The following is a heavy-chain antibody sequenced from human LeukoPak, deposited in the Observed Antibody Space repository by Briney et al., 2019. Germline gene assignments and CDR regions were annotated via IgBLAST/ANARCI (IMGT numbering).Heavy chain of an antibody. CDR2: ISSSSSYI. J-gene: IGHJ6*02. CDR1: GFTFSSYS. Sequence: GSLRLSCAASGFTFSSYSMNWVRQAPGKGLEWVSSISSSSSYIYYADSVKGRFTISRDNAKNSLYLQMNSLRAEDTAVYYCARGPYGKGYYYGMDVWGQGTTVTVSS. CDR3: ARGPYGKGYYYGMDV. V-gene: IGHV3-21*01. D-gene: IGHD3-10*01.